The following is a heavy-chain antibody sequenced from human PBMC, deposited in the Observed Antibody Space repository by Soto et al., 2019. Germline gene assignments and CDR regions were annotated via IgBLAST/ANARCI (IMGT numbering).Heavy chain of an antibody. V-gene: IGHV3-30*18. J-gene: IGHJ6*02. D-gene: IGHD3-10*01. Sequence: GGSLRLSCAASGFTFSSYGMHWVRQAPGKGLERVAVISYDGSNKYYADSVKGRFTISRDNSKNTLYLQMNSLRAEDTAVYYCAKDRSRDYYGSGSYSHPYYYYYGMDVWGQGTTVTVSS. CDR3: AKDRSRDYYGSGSYSHPYYYYYGMDV. CDR1: GFTFSSYG. CDR2: ISYDGSNK.